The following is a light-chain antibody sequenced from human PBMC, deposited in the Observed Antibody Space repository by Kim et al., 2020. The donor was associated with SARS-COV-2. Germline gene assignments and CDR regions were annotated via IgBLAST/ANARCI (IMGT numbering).Light chain of an antibody. J-gene: IGKJ4*01. Sequence: DIQMTQSPSSLSASVGDSVTFACQASQHISNYLNWYHQRPGKAPYLLIYDALNLKGGVPSRFSGNASGTDFTFRITSLQPDDIGTYYCQQYHKRPLTFGGGTKVDIK. CDR1: QHISNY. CDR2: DAL. V-gene: IGKV1-33*01. CDR3: QQYHKRPLT.